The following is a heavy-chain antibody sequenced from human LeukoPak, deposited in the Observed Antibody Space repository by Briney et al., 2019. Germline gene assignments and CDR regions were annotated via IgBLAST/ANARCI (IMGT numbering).Heavy chain of an antibody. J-gene: IGHJ6*02. CDR3: ASQPMGPAYYYYGMDV. Sequence: PGGSLRLSCAASGFTFSDYYMSWIRQAPGKGLEWVSYISSSGSTIYYADSVKGRFTISRDNAKNSLYLQMNSLRAEDTAVYYCASQPMGPAYYYYGMDVWGQGTTVTVSS. CDR2: ISSSGSTI. CDR1: GFTFSDYY. V-gene: IGHV3-11*01. D-gene: IGHD3-10*01.